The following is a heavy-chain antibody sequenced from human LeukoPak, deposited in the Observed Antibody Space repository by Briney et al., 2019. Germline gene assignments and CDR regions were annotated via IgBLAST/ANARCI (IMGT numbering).Heavy chain of an antibody. J-gene: IGHJ4*02. CDR3: GSSSSTCCDY. CDR1: GITFSSNW. Sequence: GGSLRLSCAASGITFSSNWMHWVRQAPGKGLVWVSRINGDGSVTNYADSVKGRFTISRDNAKNTLYLQVNSLRAEDTAVYYCGSSSSTCCDYWGQGALVTVSS. V-gene: IGHV3-74*01. D-gene: IGHD2-2*01. CDR2: INGDGSVT.